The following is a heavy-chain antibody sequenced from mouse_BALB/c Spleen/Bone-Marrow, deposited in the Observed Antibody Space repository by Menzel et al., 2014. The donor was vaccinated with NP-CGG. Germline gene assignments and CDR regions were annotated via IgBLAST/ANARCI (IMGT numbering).Heavy chain of an antibody. Sequence: VKLMESGAELARPGASVKLSCKASGYTFTSYWMQWVKQRPGQGLEWIGAIYPGDGDTRYTQKFKGKATLTADKSSSTAYMQLSSLASEDSAVYYCARFYGYDGMDYWGQGTSVTVSS. CDR2: IYPGDGDT. CDR1: GYTFTSYW. V-gene: IGHV1-87*01. CDR3: ARFYGYDGMDY. D-gene: IGHD2-2*01. J-gene: IGHJ4*01.